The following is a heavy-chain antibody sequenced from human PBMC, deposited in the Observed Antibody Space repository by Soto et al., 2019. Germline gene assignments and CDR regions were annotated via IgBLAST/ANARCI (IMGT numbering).Heavy chain of an antibody. V-gene: IGHV3-9*01. D-gene: IGHD7-27*01. Sequence: GGSLRLSCAASGFIFDDYAMHWVRQAPGKGLEWVSSISWNSGNIGYAESVRGRFTISRDTAKNSLYLQMNSLRVEDTALYYCVKDLSWGGSFYYYMDVWGKGTTVTVSS. CDR1: GFIFDDYA. J-gene: IGHJ6*03. CDR2: ISWNSGNI. CDR3: VKDLSWGGSFYYYMDV.